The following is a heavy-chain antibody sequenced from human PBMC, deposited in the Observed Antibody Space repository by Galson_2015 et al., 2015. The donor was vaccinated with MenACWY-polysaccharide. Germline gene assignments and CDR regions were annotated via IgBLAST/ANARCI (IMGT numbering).Heavy chain of an antibody. D-gene: IGHD6-6*01. CDR1: GFTFSNYA. Sequence: SLRLSCAASGFTFSNYAMSWVRQAPGKGLEWVSAVSDSGDVTFYADSVKGRFTISRDNSKNTLYLQMNSLGAEDTALYYCAKAQIAARPDRRMVYFYYMDVWGKGTTVTVSS. J-gene: IGHJ6*03. CDR3: AKAQIAARPDRRMVYFYYMDV. CDR2: VSDSGDVT. V-gene: IGHV3-23*01.